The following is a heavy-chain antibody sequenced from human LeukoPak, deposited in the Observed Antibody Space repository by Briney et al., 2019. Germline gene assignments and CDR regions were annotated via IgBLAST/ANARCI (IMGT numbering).Heavy chain of an antibody. CDR3: AKLTSVHRAFDY. D-gene: IGHD5-24*01. Sequence: SQTLSLTCTVSGGSISSGDYYWSWIRQHTGKGLEWIGYIYYSGSTYYNPSLKSRVTISVDTSKNQFSLKLSSVTAADTAVYYCAKLTSVHRAFDYWGQGTLVTVSS. V-gene: IGHV4-31*03. CDR1: GGSISSGDYY. CDR2: IYYSGST. J-gene: IGHJ4*02.